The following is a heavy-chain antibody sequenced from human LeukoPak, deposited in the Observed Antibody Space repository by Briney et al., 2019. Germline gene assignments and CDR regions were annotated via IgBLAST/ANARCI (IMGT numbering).Heavy chain of an antibody. Sequence: PGGSLRLSCAASGFNFGDFYMTWIRHAPGKGLEFISYISDRGSSKDYVDSVRGQFTISRDNVNNSLYLQMNTLRVEDTAIYYCARTIVGATVDWYFDLWGRGTPVTVSS. CDR2: ISDRGSSK. CDR3: ARTIVGATVDWYFDL. D-gene: IGHD1-26*01. J-gene: IGHJ2*01. CDR1: GFNFGDFY. V-gene: IGHV3-11*04.